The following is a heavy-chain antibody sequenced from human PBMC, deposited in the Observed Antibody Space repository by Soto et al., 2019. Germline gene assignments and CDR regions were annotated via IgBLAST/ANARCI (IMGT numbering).Heavy chain of an antibody. CDR2: IDYSGST. V-gene: IGHV4-59*01. CDR1: DSSISSFY. J-gene: IGHJ3*02. D-gene: IGHD4-17*01. Sequence: TSETLSLPCTLSDSSISSFYWSWIRQPPGKGLEWIGYIDYSGSTNYTPSLKSRVTISVDTSKNQLSLKLSSVTAAVSAVYYCASESTVTDAFDIWGQGTMVTVSS. CDR3: ASESTVTDAFDI.